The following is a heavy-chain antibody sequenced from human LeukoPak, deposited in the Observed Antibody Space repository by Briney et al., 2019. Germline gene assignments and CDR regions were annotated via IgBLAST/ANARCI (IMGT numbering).Heavy chain of an antibody. CDR3: XRAGGYSSSWPFDY. V-gene: IGHV1-18*01. J-gene: IGHJ4*02. CDR1: GYTFISYG. Sequence: ASVKVSCKASGYTFISYGISWVRQAPGQXXXXXXWISAYNGNXXXXXXXXXXXXMTXXTSTSTAYXXLRSLRSDDTAVYYCXRAGGYSSSWPFDYWGQGTLVTVSS. CDR2: ISAYNGNX. D-gene: IGHD6-13*01.